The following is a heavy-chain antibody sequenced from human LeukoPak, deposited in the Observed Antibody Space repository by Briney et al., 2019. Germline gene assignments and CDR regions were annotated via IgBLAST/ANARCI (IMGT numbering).Heavy chain of an antibody. J-gene: IGHJ2*01. V-gene: IGHV3-7*01. CDR2: IKEDGSDK. CDR1: GFTFSNFW. D-gene: IGHD3/OR15-3a*01. CDR3: TRWTDWYFDL. Sequence: GGSLRLSCAASGFTFSNFWMSWVRQAPGKGLEWVANIKEDGSDKYYVDSVKGRFTISRDNAQKSLYLQMISLRVDDTAVYYCTRWTDWYFDLWGRRTLVTVSS.